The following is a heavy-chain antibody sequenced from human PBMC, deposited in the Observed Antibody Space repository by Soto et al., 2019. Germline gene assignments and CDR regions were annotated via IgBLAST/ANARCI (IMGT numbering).Heavy chain of an antibody. D-gene: IGHD6-13*01. CDR1: GFTFDDYA. Sequence: PGGSLRLSCAASGFTFDDYAMHWVRQAPGKGLEWVSGISWNSGSIGYADSVKGRFTISRDNAKNSLYLQVNSLGAEDTALYYCAKDMRTTYSSPDNYFDYWGQGTLVTVSS. CDR2: ISWNSGSI. CDR3: AKDMRTTYSSPDNYFDY. J-gene: IGHJ4*02. V-gene: IGHV3-9*01.